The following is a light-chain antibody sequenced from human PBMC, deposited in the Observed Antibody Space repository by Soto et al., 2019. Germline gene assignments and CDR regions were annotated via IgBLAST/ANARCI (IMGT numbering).Light chain of an antibody. Sequence: QSVLTQPPSASGTPGQWVTISCSGTTSNIGSNYVYWYQQLPGTAPKLLIYRNNQRPSGVPVRFSGSTSGTSASLSISGPRSDDEADSFCATWDDSLNGFQVFGTGTKLTVL. J-gene: IGLJ1*01. CDR1: TSNIGSNY. CDR2: RNN. CDR3: ATWDDSLNGFQV. V-gene: IGLV1-47*01.